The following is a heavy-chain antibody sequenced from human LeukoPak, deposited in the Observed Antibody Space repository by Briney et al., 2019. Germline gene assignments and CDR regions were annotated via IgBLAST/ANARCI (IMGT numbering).Heavy chain of an antibody. D-gene: IGHD3-10*01. CDR2: ISSSGSTI. CDR1: GFTFSDYY. V-gene: IGHV3-11*01. CDR3: ARDRGGGFGECWFDP. Sequence: SGGSLRLSCAASGFTFSDYYMSWIRQAPGKGLEWVSYISSSGSTIYYADSAKGRFTISRDNAKNSLYLQMNSLRAEDTAVYYCARDRGGGFGECWFDPWGQGTLVTVSS. J-gene: IGHJ5*02.